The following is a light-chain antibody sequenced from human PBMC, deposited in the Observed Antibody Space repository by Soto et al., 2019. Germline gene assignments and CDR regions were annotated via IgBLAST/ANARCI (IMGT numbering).Light chain of an antibody. CDR1: QSVSRSY. J-gene: IGKJ4*01. CDR3: QQYASSPLT. CDR2: GAF. V-gene: IGKV3-20*01. Sequence: EIVLTQSPGTLSLSPGEKATLSCKASQSVSRSYLAWYQQKPGQAPRLLIYGAFTRATGIPDRFSGSGSGTDFNLTISRLVPEDFPVYYCQQYASSPLTFGGGTKVESK.